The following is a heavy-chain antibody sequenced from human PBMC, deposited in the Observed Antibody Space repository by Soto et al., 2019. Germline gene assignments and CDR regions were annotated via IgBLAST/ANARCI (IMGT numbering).Heavy chain of an antibody. D-gene: IGHD2-21*02. CDR2: IYRDGDR. J-gene: IGHJ6*02. V-gene: IGHV2-5*02. CDR3: VHSRCGGDCLQSYSSHYYYGMDI. Sequence: SGPTLVNPTQTLTLTFTFSGFSLSTGGMGVGWIRQPPGKALEWLALIYRDGDRRYNPSLMNRLTIANDTPKNQVVLTMTNMNPVDTATYYCVHSRCGGDCLQSYSSHYYYGMDIWGQGT. CDR1: GFSLSTGGMG.